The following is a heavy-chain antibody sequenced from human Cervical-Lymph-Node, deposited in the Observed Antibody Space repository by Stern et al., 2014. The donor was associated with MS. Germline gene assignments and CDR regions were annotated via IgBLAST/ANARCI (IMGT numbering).Heavy chain of an antibody. D-gene: IGHD3-16*01. CDR1: GFTFSTHT. V-gene: IGHV3-21*01. CDR2: ISSTSTYI. Sequence: VQLVESGGGLVKSGGSLRLSCAASGFTFSTHTVNWVRQAPGKGLEWVSSISSTSTYIYYAHSVKGRFTISRDNARNSLYLQMNSLRVDDTAVYYCLRDGGDYWGQGTLVTVSS. CDR3: LRDGGDY. J-gene: IGHJ4*02.